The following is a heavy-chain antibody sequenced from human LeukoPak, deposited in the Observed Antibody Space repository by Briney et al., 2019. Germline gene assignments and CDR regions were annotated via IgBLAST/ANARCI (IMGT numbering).Heavy chain of an antibody. V-gene: IGHV1-69*06. J-gene: IGHJ4*02. CDR1: GGTFSSYA. CDR2: IIPIFGTA. CDR3: ARGGDISGWYAYFDY. D-gene: IGHD6-19*01. Sequence: ASVKVSCKASGGTFSSYAISWVRQAPGQGLEWMGGIIPIFGTANYAQKFQGRVTITADKSTSTAYMELSRLRSDDTAVYYCARGGDISGWYAYFDYWGQGTLVTVSS.